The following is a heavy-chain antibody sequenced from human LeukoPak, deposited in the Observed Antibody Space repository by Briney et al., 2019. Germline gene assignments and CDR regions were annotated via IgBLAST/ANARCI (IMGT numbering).Heavy chain of an antibody. CDR2: IYTSGST. D-gene: IGHD3-16*01. V-gene: IGHV4-4*07. CDR3: ASLRLGRTVTNDAFDI. J-gene: IGHJ3*02. Sequence: SETLSLTCTVSGGSISSYYWSWIRQPAGKGLEWIGRIYTSGSTNYNPSLKSRVTMSVDTSKNQFSLKLSSVTAADTAVYYCASLRLGRTVTNDAFDIWGQGTMVTVSS. CDR1: GGSISSYY.